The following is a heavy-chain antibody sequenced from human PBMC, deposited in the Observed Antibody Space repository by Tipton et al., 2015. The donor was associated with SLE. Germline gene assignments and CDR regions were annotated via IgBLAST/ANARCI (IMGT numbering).Heavy chain of an antibody. CDR3: TKDFGWEVGATST. CDR2: IGD. Sequence: SLRLSCAASGLTLKNHAMSWVRQAPGKGLEWVSTIGDKYAESVKGRFTISRDDSRDTLYLQMNSLRVDDTAVYYCTKDFGWEVGATSTWGQGTLVTVSS. J-gene: IGHJ5*02. CDR1: GLTLKNHA. D-gene: IGHD1-26*01. V-gene: IGHV3-23*01.